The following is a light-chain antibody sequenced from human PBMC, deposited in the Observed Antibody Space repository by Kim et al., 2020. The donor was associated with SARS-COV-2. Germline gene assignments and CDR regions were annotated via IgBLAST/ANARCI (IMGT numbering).Light chain of an antibody. CDR1: QSVSSSY. J-gene: IGKJ5*01. CDR3: QQYATSPIT. CDR2: GAS. Sequence: PGERATLSCRTSQSVSSSYVAWYQQKPGQAPRLLIYGASSRATGIPDRFSGRVSGTDFTLSIRRLEPEDFAVYYCQQYATSPITFGQGTRLEIK. V-gene: IGKV3-20*01.